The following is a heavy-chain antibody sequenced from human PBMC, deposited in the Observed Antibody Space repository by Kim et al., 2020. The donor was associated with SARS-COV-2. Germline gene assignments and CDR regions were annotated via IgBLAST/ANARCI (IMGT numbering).Heavy chain of an antibody. Sequence: SETLSLTCAVYGGSFSGYYWSWIRQPPGKGLEWIGEINHSGSTNYNPSLKSRVTISVDTSKNQFSLKLSSVTAADTAVYYCARGNLRITMIAALYYFDYWGQGTLVTVSS. CDR2: INHSGST. V-gene: IGHV4-34*01. CDR1: GGSFSGYY. CDR3: ARGNLRITMIAALYYFDY. J-gene: IGHJ4*02. D-gene: IGHD3-22*01.